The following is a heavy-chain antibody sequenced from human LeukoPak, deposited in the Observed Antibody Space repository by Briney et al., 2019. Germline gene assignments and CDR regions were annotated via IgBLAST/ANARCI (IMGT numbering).Heavy chain of an antibody. V-gene: IGHV3-48*02. Sequence: GGSLRLSCAASRFTFSSYSMNWVRQAPGKGLEWVSYISSSSSTIYYADSVKGRFTISRDNAKNSLYLQMNSLRDEDTAVYYCARDYESSGWYDAFDIWGQGTMVTVSS. CDR1: RFTFSSYS. CDR2: ISSSSSTI. D-gene: IGHD6-19*01. CDR3: ARDYESSGWYDAFDI. J-gene: IGHJ3*02.